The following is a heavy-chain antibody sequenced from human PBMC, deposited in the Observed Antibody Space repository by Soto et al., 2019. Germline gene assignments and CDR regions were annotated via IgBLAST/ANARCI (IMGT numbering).Heavy chain of an antibody. D-gene: IGHD6-13*01. CDR3: TRPAAPGAIRATDLDY. V-gene: IGHV3-73*01. J-gene: IGHJ4*02. Sequence: EVQLVESGGGLVQPGGSLKLSCAASGFTFSGSAMHWVRQASGKGLEWVGRIRSKANSYATAYAASVKGRFTISRDDSKNTVYLQMNSLKTEDTAVYYCTRPAAPGAIRATDLDYWGQGTLVTVSS. CDR2: IRSKANSYAT. CDR1: GFTFSGSA.